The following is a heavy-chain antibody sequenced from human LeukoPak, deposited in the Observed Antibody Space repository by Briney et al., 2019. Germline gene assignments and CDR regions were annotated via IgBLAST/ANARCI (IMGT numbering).Heavy chain of an antibody. CDR1: GGSISSYY. V-gene: IGHV4-59*08. Sequence: SETLSLTCTVSGGSISSYYWSWIRQPPGKGLEWIGYIYYSGSTNYNPSLKSRVTISVDTSKNQFSLKLSSVTATDTAIYYCARQGGGGRAFDIWGQGTMVTVSS. J-gene: IGHJ3*02. D-gene: IGHD1-26*01. CDR3: ARQGGGGRAFDI. CDR2: IYYSGST.